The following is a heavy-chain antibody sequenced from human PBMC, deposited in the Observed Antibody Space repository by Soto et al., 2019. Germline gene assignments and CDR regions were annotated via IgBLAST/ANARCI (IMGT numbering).Heavy chain of an antibody. CDR3: ARVLAVAGYFDY. D-gene: IGHD6-19*01. V-gene: IGHV3-30-3*01. Sequence: QVQLVESGGGVVQPGRSLRLSCAASGFTFSSYAMHWVRQAPGKGLEWVAVISYDGSNKYYADSVKGRFTISRDNSKNTLYLQMNSLRAEDTAVYYCARVLAVAGYFDYWGQGTLFTVSS. CDR2: ISYDGSNK. J-gene: IGHJ4*02. CDR1: GFTFSSYA.